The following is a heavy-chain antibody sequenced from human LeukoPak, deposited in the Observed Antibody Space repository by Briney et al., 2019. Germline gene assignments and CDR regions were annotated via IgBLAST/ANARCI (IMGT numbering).Heavy chain of an antibody. D-gene: IGHD4-23*01. CDR1: GFTFSSYS. CDR2: ISSSSSTI. J-gene: IGHJ4*02. V-gene: IGHV3-48*01. CDR3: ARGRPHGNDY. Sequence: GGSLRLSCAASGFTFSSYSMNWVRQAPGKGLEWVSYISSSSSTIYYADSVKRRFTISRDNAKNSLYLQMNSLRVEDTAVYYCARGRPHGNDYWGQGTLVTVSS.